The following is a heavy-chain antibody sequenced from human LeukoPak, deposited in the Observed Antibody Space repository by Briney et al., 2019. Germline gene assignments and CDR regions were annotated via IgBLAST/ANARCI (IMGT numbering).Heavy chain of an antibody. CDR1: GGSISSGGYY. J-gene: IGHJ3*02. CDR2: IYYSGST. Sequence: PSQTLSLTCTVSGGSISSGGYYWRWIRQHPGKGLEWIGYIYYSGSTYYNPSLKSRVTISVDTSKNQFSLKLSSVTAADTAVYYCARGREYQLPYDAFDIWGQGTMVTVSS. V-gene: IGHV4-31*03. D-gene: IGHD2-2*01. CDR3: ARGREYQLPYDAFDI.